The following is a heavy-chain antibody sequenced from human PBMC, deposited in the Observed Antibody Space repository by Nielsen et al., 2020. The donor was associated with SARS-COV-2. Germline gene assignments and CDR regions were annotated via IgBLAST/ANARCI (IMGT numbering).Heavy chain of an antibody. D-gene: IGHD5-12*01. Sequence: LRLSCTVSGASISSGGYFWSWIRQHPGKGLEWIGYIYFTGRTSYNPSLKSRVAMSVDTSKNQFSLDLRSVTAADTAVYYCAREASGYDHYKYGMDVWGLGATVTVSS. J-gene: IGHJ6*02. V-gene: IGHV4-31*03. CDR3: AREASGYDHYKYGMDV. CDR2: IYFTGRT. CDR1: GASISSGGYF.